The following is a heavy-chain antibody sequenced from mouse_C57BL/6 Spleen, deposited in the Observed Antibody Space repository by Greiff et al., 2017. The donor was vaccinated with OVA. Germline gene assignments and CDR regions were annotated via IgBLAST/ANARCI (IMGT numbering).Heavy chain of an antibody. J-gene: IGHJ4*01. CDR2: INYDGSST. Sequence: EVKLVESEGGLVQPGRSMKLSCTASGFTFSDYYMAWVRQVPEKGLEWVANINYDGSSTYYLDSLKSRFIISRDNAKNILYLQMSSLKSEDTATYYCARKEFNYAMDYWGQGTSVTVSS. V-gene: IGHV5-16*01. CDR3: ARKEFNYAMDY. CDR1: GFTFSDYY.